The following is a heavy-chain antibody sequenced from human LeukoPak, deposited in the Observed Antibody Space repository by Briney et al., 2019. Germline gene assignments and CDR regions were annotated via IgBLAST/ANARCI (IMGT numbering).Heavy chain of an antibody. CDR1: GFTFSSYA. V-gene: IGHV3-30*18. CDR3: AKRRVVGATIGAFNM. D-gene: IGHD1-26*01. J-gene: IGHJ3*02. Sequence: PGGSLRLSCAASGFTFSSYAMHWVRQAPGKGLEWVAVISYDGSNKYYADSVKGRFTISRDNSKNTLYLQMNSLRTEDTAVYYCAKRRVVGATIGAFNMWGQGTMVTVSS. CDR2: ISYDGSNK.